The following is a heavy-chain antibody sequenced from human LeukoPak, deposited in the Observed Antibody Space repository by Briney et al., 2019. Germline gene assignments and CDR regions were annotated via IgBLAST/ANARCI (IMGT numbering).Heavy chain of an antibody. D-gene: IGHD2-2*01. CDR2: INPSGGST. Sequence: GASVKVSCKASGYTFTSYYMHWVRQAPGQGLEWMGIINPSGGSTSYAQKFQGRVTMTRDTSTSTVYMELSSLRSEDTAVYYCARGLVPAAIGAAGFDPWGQGTLVTVSS. CDR3: ARGLVPAAIGAAGFDP. CDR1: GYTFTSYY. J-gene: IGHJ5*02. V-gene: IGHV1-46*01.